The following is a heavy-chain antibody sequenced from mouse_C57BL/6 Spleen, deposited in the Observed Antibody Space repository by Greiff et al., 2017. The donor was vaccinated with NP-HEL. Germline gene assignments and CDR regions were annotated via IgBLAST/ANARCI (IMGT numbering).Heavy chain of an antibody. J-gene: IGHJ4*01. CDR1: GYTFTSYD. CDR3: ARSGDGSSYDAMDY. D-gene: IGHD1-1*01. V-gene: IGHV1-85*01. Sequence: VKLQQSGPELVKPGASVKLSCKASGYTFTSYDINWVKQRPGQGLEWIGWIYPRDGSTKYNEKFKGKATLTVDTSSSTAYMELHSLTSEDSAVYFCARSGDGSSYDAMDYWGQGTSVTVSS. CDR2: IYPRDGST.